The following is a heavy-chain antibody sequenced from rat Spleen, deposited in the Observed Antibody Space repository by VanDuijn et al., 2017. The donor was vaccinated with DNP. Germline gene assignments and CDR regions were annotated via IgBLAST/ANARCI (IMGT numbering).Heavy chain of an antibody. CDR2: ISYSGST. V-gene: IGHV3-1*01. CDR3: ARWKIGPHYFDY. J-gene: IGHJ2*01. CDR1: GYSITSSY. D-gene: IGHD1-5*01. Sequence: EVQLQESGPGLVKPSQSLSLTCSVTGYSITSSYRWNWIRKFPRNKMVYIGHISYSGSTSYNPSLKSRISITRDTSKNQFFLQLNSVSPEDTATYYCARWKIGPHYFDYWGQGVMVTVSS.